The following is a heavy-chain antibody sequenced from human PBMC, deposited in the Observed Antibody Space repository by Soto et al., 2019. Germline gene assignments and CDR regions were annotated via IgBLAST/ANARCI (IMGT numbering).Heavy chain of an antibody. J-gene: IGHJ6*02. CDR2: INAGNGNT. V-gene: IGHV1-3*01. CDR3: ARDPNDSSAYYNQYYYGMDV. CDR1: GYTFTSYG. D-gene: IGHD3-22*01. Sequence: ASVKVSCKASGYTFTSYGIHWVRQAPVQRLEWTGWINAGNGNTKYSEKSQGRVTITRDTSASTAYLELSSLRSEDTALYYCARDPNDSSAYYNQYYYGMDVWGQGTTVTFSS.